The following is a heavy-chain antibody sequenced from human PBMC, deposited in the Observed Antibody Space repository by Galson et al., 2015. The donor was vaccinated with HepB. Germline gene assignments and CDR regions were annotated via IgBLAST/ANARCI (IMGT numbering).Heavy chain of an antibody. CDR2: IIPIFGTA. J-gene: IGHJ4*02. V-gene: IGHV1-69*13. D-gene: IGHD3-22*01. Sequence: SVKVSCKASGGTFSSYAISWVRQAPGQGLEWMGGIIPIFGTANYAQKFQGRVTITADESTSTAYMELSSLRSEDTAVYYCARASQVEDYDSSGYYYAFDYWGQGTLVTVSS. CDR1: GGTFSSYA. CDR3: ARASQVEDYDSSGYYYAFDY.